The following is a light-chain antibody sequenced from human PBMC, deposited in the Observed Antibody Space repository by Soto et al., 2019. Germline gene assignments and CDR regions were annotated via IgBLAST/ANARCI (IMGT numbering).Light chain of an antibody. V-gene: IGLV2-14*01. CDR2: DVN. CDR1: SSDLGTYDY. Sequence: QSALTQPASVSGSPGQSIAISCSRTSSDLGTYDYVSWYQQHPGKAPKLMLFDVNHRPSGVSDRFFGSKSGNTASLTISGLQAEDEADYYCSSYTTSSSVIFGGGTKLTVL. J-gene: IGLJ2*01. CDR3: SSYTTSSSVI.